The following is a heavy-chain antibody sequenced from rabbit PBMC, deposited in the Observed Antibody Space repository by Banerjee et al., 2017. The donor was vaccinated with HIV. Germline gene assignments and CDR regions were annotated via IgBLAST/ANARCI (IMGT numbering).Heavy chain of an antibody. CDR1: GFSFSNSYW. Sequence: QSLEESGGDLVKPGASLTLTCTASGFSFSNSYWMCWVRQAPGKGLEWIACIYAGGSSSTAYATWAKGRFTISKTSSTTVTLQMTSLTVADTATYFCARYGVYAGYDDCGYYFNLWGPGTLV. V-gene: IGHV1S40*01. J-gene: IGHJ4*01. CDR2: IYAGGSSST. D-gene: IGHD7-1*01. CDR3: ARYGVYAGYDDCGYYFNL.